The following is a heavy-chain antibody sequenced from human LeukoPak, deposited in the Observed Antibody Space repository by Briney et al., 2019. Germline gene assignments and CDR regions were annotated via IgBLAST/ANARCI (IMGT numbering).Heavy chain of an antibody. CDR1: GGTFSSYA. CDR3: ARAKAYGLEDY. D-gene: IGHD4-17*01. Sequence: SVKVSCKASGGTFSSYAISWVRPAPGQGLEWMGRIIPILGIANYAQKFQGRVTITADKSTSTAYMELSSLRSEDTAVYYCARAKAYGLEDYWGQGTLVTVSS. V-gene: IGHV1-69*04. J-gene: IGHJ4*02. CDR2: IIPILGIA.